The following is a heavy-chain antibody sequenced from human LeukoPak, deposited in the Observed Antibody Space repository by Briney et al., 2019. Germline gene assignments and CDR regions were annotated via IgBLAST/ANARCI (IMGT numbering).Heavy chain of an antibody. Sequence: ASVKVSCKASGYTFTSYGFSWVRQAPGQGLEWMGWISAYNGNTNYAQKLQGRVTMTTDTSTSTAYMELRSLRSDDTAVYYCARVGGMGAAGTHFDYWGQGTLVTVSS. V-gene: IGHV1-18*01. J-gene: IGHJ4*02. CDR3: ARVGGMGAAGTHFDY. D-gene: IGHD6-13*01. CDR1: GYTFTSYG. CDR2: ISAYNGNT.